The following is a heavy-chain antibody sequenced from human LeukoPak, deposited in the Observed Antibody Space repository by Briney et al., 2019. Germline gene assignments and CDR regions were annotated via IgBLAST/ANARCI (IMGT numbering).Heavy chain of an antibody. CDR3: ARGPGSDYYDSSGYLVY. CDR1: GYTFTSYG. CDR2: ISAYNGNT. Sequence: ASVKVSCKASGYTFTSYGISWVRQAPGQGLEWMGWISAYNGNTNYAQKLQGRVTMTTDTSTSTAYMELRSLRSDDTAVYYCARGPGSDYYDSSGYLVYWGQATLVTVSS. V-gene: IGHV1-18*01. D-gene: IGHD3-22*01. J-gene: IGHJ4*02.